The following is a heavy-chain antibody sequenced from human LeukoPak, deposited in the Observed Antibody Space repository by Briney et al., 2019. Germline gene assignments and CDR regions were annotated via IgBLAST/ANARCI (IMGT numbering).Heavy chain of an antibody. J-gene: IGHJ5*02. CDR3: ARAPKAYYYGSGSYSNWFDP. V-gene: IGHV3-30-3*01. D-gene: IGHD3-10*01. CDR2: NK. Sequence: NKYYADSVKGRFTISRDNSKNTLYLQMNSLRAEDTAVYYCARAPKAYYYGSGSYSNWFDPWGQGTLVTVSS.